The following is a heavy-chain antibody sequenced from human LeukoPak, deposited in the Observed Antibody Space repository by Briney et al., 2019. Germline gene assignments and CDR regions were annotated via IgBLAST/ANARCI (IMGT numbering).Heavy chain of an antibody. CDR1: GFTFSSYS. J-gene: IGHJ6*02. V-gene: IGHV3-48*02. CDR3: ARFDSGYYGDYYGVDV. CDR2: ISSSSSTI. D-gene: IGHD3-22*01. Sequence: PGGSLRLSCAASGFTFSSYSMNWVRQAPGKGLEWVSYISSSSSTIYYADSVKGRFTISRDNAKNSLYLQMNSLRDEDTAVYYCARFDSGYYGDYYGVDVWGQGTTVTLSS.